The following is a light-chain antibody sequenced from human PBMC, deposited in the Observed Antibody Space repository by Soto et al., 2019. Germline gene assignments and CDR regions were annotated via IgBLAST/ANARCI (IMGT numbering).Light chain of an antibody. CDR2: EVS. Sequence: QSALTQPPSVSGSPGQSVTISCSGTSSDVGSYNRVSWYQQPPGTAPKLMIYEVSNRPSGVPDRFSGSKSGNTASLTISGRQADDEADYYFSSCTSSSTYVFGTGTKLTVL. CDR3: SSCTSSSTYV. J-gene: IGLJ1*01. V-gene: IGLV2-18*02. CDR1: SSDVGSYNR.